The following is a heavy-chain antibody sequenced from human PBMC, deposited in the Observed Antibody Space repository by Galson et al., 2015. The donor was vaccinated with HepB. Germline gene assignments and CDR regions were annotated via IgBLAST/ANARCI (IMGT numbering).Heavy chain of an antibody. Sequence: SVTVSCKASGSSFTGHYMHWVRQAPGQGLEWMGRINPNSGDTNYAQKFQGRVTMTRDTSINTAYMQLNRLRSDDTAVYYCASFTVTSDYYYHSYGKDVWGQGTTVTVSS. J-gene: IGHJ6*02. CDR2: INPNSGDT. CDR3: ASFTVTSDYYYHSYGKDV. D-gene: IGHD4-17*01. V-gene: IGHV1-2*06. CDR1: GSSFTGHY.